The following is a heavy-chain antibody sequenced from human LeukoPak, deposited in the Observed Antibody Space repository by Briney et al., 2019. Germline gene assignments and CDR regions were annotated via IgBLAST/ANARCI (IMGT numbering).Heavy chain of an antibody. D-gene: IGHD6-13*01. CDR2: IKQDGSEK. Sequence: GGSLRLSCAASGFTFGSYWMSWVRQAPGKGLEWVANIKQDGSEKYYVDSVKGRFTISRDNAKNSLYLQMNSLRAEDTAVYYCAKGQAAGNNWFDPWGQGTLVTVSS. CDR1: GFTFGSYW. V-gene: IGHV3-7*03. J-gene: IGHJ5*02. CDR3: AKGQAAGNNWFDP.